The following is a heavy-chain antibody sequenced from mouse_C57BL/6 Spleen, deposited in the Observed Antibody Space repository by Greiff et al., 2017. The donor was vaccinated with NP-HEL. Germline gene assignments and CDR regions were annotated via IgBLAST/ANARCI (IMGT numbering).Heavy chain of an antibody. J-gene: IGHJ1*03. CDR2: IDPSDSET. Sequence: QVQLQQPGAELVRPGSSVKLSCKASGYTFTSYWMHWVKQRPIQGLEWIGNIDPSDSETHYNQKFKDKATLTVDKSSSTAYMQLSSLTSEDSAVYYCARWGYGSRGYFDVWGTGTTVTVSS. V-gene: IGHV1-52*01. CDR1: GYTFTSYW. CDR3: ARWGYGSRGYFDV. D-gene: IGHD1-1*01.